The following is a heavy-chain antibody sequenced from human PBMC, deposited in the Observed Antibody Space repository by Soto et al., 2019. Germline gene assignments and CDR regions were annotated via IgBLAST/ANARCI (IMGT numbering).Heavy chain of an antibody. Sequence: ASVKVSCKASGYTFTSYAVNCVRQAPGQGLEWMGWINTNTGNPTYAQGFTGRFVFSLDTSVSTAYLQICSLKAEDTAVYYCARDRPHITMVGGSIGYYYGMDVWGQGTTVTVSS. D-gene: IGHD3-10*01. V-gene: IGHV7-4-1*01. CDR1: GYTFTSYA. CDR3: ARDRPHITMVGGSIGYYYGMDV. J-gene: IGHJ6*02. CDR2: INTNTGNP.